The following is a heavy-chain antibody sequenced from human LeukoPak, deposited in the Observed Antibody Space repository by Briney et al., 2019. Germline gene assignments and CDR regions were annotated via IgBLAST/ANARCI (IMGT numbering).Heavy chain of an antibody. V-gene: IGHV3-53*04. Sequence: GGSLRLSCAASGFTVSSNYISWVRQVPGKGLEWVSVIYSGGRTYYADSVEGRFTISRHSSKNTVYLQMNSLRVEDTAVYYCARLKYPLIFDYWGQGTLVTVSS. CDR1: GFTVSSNY. CDR2: IYSGGRT. D-gene: IGHD2-2*01. J-gene: IGHJ4*02. CDR3: ARLKYPLIFDY.